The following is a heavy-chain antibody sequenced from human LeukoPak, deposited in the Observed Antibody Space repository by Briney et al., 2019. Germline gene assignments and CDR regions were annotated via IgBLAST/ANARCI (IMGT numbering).Heavy chain of an antibody. Sequence: GESLKISCKGSGYTFTSYYMHWVRQAPGRGLEWMGIINPSGGSTNYAQKFQGRVTMTRDMSTSTVYMELSSLRSEDTAVYYCARDGIAVAGIDYWGQGALVTVSS. V-gene: IGHV1-46*01. CDR1: GYTFTSYY. D-gene: IGHD6-19*01. J-gene: IGHJ4*02. CDR2: INPSGGST. CDR3: ARDGIAVAGIDY.